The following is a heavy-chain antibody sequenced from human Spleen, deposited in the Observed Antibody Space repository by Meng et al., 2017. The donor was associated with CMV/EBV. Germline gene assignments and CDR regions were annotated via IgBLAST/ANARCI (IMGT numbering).Heavy chain of an antibody. CDR1: GGHLSSYA. Sequence: KASGGHLSSYAISWVRQAPGQGIEWMGGIIPIFGTANYAQKFQGRVTITTDESTSTAYMELSSLRSEDTAVYYCARTGYDSSGPPAYWGQGTLVTVSS. V-gene: IGHV1-69*05. CDR2: IIPIFGTA. CDR3: ARTGYDSSGPPAY. D-gene: IGHD3-22*01. J-gene: IGHJ4*02.